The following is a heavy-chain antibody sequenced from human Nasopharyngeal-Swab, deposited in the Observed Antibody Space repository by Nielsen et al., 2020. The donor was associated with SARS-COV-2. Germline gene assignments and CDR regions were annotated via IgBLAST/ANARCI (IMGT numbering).Heavy chain of an antibody. V-gene: IGHV3-23*01. D-gene: IGHD6-13*01. CDR1: GFTFSSLA. J-gene: IGHJ6*02. Sequence: ESLKISCAASGFTFSSLAMSWVRQDPGKGLEWVSDISGSGGSTYYADSVKGRFTISRDNSQNTLYLQMNSMRAEDTAVYYCAKDLASGGSSSWTGFFYYYYGMDVWGQGTTVTVSS. CDR3: AKDLASGGSSSWTGFFYYYYGMDV. CDR2: ISGSGGST.